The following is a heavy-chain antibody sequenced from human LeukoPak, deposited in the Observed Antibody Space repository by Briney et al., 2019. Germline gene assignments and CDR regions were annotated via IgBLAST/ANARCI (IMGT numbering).Heavy chain of an antibody. Sequence: GGSLRLSCAASGFTFSSYAMHWVRQAPGKGLEYVSAVSSNGGSTYYANSVKGRFTISRDNSKDTLYLQMGSLRAEDMAVYYCAREYCSGGRCQYYFDYWGQGTLVTVSS. J-gene: IGHJ4*02. D-gene: IGHD2-15*01. CDR3: AREYCSGGRCQYYFDY. CDR1: GFTFSSYA. CDR2: VSSNGGST. V-gene: IGHV3-64*01.